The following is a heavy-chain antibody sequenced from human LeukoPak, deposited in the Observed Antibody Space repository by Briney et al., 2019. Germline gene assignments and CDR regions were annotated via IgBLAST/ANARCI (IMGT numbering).Heavy chain of an antibody. D-gene: IGHD6-19*01. CDR1: GGSVSSGSYF. CDR3: ARAVRGLTPYFDY. V-gene: IGHV4-61*01. Sequence: PSETLSLTCTVSGGSVSSGSYFWSWIRQPPGKGLEWIGYIYYSGNTNYNPSLKSRDTISVDTSKNQFSLKLSSVTAADTAVYYCARAVRGLTPYFDYWGQGTLVTVSP. CDR2: IYYSGNT. J-gene: IGHJ4*02.